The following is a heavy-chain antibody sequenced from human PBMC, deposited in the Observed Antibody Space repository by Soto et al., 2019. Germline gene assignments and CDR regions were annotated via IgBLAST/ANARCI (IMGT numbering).Heavy chain of an antibody. CDR1: GFTFSTYG. D-gene: IGHD2-21*02. CDR2: IWYDGSNK. Sequence: QVQLVGSGGGVVQPGRSLRLSCAASGFTFSTYGMHWVRQAPGKGLEWVAVIWYDGSNKYYADSVKGRFTISSDNSKNTLYLQMNSLRAEDTAVYHCARDYCGGDCYAVGYWGQGTLVTVSS. J-gene: IGHJ4*02. CDR3: ARDYCGGDCYAVGY. V-gene: IGHV3-33*01.